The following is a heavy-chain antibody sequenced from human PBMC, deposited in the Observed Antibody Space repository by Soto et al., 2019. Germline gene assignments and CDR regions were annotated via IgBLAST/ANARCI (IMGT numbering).Heavy chain of an antibody. CDR1: GFTFSSYG. Sequence: QVQLVESGGGVVQPGRSLRLSCAASGFTFSSYGMHWVRQAPGKGLEWVAVIWYDGSNKYYADSVKGRFTISRDNSKNTLYLQMNSLGAEDTAVYYCARGKGGSYFFDYWGQGTLVTVSS. CDR3: ARGKGGSYFFDY. J-gene: IGHJ4*02. D-gene: IGHD1-26*01. CDR2: IWYDGSNK. V-gene: IGHV3-33*01.